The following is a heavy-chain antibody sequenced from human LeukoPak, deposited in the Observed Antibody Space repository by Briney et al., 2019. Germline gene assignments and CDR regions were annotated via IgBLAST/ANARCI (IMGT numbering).Heavy chain of an antibody. CDR3: AKDLSDFWSGYPWFDP. D-gene: IGHD3-3*01. Sequence: PGGSLRLSCAASGFTFSSYAKSWVRQAPGKGLEWVSAISGSGGSTYYADSVKGRFTISRDNSKNTLYLQMNSLRAEDTAVYYCAKDLSDFWSGYPWFDPWGQGTLVTVSS. V-gene: IGHV3-23*01. CDR2: ISGSGGST. J-gene: IGHJ5*02. CDR1: GFTFSSYA.